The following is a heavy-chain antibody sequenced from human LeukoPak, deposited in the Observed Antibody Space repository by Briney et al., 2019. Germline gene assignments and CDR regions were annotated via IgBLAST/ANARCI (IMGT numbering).Heavy chain of an antibody. CDR2: ISAYNGNT. J-gene: IGHJ4*02. V-gene: IGHV1-18*01. Sequence: ASVKVSCKGSGYTFTNYGISWVRQAPGQGLEWMGWISAYNGNTNYAQKLQGRVTVTTDTSTSTAYMELRSLTSDDTAVYYCARVGAYCTSTSCLDYWGQGTLVTVSS. CDR1: GYTFTNYG. D-gene: IGHD2-2*01. CDR3: ARVGAYCTSTSCLDY.